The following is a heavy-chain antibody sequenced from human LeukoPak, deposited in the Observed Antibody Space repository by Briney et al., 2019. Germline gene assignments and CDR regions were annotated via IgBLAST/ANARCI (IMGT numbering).Heavy chain of an antibody. D-gene: IGHD3-22*01. Sequence: GGSLRLSCAASGFTFSTYALHWVRQAPGKGLEWVAVISYDGSNKYYADSVKGRFTISRDNSKNTLYLQMNSLRAEDTSVYYCARSPAPKYYYDSSGYYYRGRGAFDIWGQGTIVTVSS. V-gene: IGHV3-30-3*01. J-gene: IGHJ3*02. CDR3: ARSPAPKYYYDSSGYYYRGRGAFDI. CDR1: GFTFSTYA. CDR2: ISYDGSNK.